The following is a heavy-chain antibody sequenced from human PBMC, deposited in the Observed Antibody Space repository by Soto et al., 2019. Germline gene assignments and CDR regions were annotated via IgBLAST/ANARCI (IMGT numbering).Heavy chain of an antibody. Sequence: SETLSLTSTVSGGSISSSSYYWGWIRQPPGKGLEWIGSIYYSGCTYYNPSLKSRVTISVDTSKNQFSLKLSSVPAADTAVYYCARPSGARTYSSFKDVWGQGTTVTVSS. J-gene: IGHJ6*02. V-gene: IGHV4-39*01. CDR1: GGSISSSSYY. CDR2: IYYSGCT. CDR3: ARPSGARTYSSFKDV. D-gene: IGHD6-6*01.